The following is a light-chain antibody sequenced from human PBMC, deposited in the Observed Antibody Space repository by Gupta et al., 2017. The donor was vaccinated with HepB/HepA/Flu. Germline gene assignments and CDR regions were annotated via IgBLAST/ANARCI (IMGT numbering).Light chain of an antibody. CDR2: AAS. Sequence: DIQMTQSPSSLSASVGDRVTITCRASQSISSYLNWYQQKPGKAPELLIYAASTLQTGVPSRFSGSGSGTDFTLTVSSLQPEDFATYYCQETYDTPRPFGGGTKVEIK. CDR1: QSISSY. J-gene: IGKJ4*01. V-gene: IGKV1-39*01. CDR3: QETYDTPRP.